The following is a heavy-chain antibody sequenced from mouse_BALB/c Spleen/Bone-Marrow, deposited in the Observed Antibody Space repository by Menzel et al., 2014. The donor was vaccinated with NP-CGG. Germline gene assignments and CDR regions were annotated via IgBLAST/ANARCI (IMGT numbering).Heavy chain of an antibody. CDR3: ARREDGYGTFYWYFDV. Sequence: EVQLQQSGPELVKPGASVKMSCKASGYTFTSYVMHWVKRKPGQGLEWIGYINPYNDGTKYNEKFKGKATLTSDKSSSTAYMELSSLTSEDSAVYYCARREDGYGTFYWYFDVWGAGTTVTVSS. CDR1: GYTFTSYV. V-gene: IGHV1-14*01. D-gene: IGHD2-2*01. CDR2: INPYNDGT. J-gene: IGHJ1*01.